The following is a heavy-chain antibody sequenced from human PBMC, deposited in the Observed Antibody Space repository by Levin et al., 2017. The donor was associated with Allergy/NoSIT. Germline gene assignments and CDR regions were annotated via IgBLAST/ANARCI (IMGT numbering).Heavy chain of an antibody. Sequence: EASVKVSCKAFGVNFNSYAISWVRQAPGQGLEWMGGVIPFFRTAKYAQKFHGRVTITADESATTAYLELSSLRSEDTAVYYCASRYFDVSTGYSNWGQGTLVTVSS. CDR3: ASRYFDVSTGYSN. CDR1: GVNFNSYA. J-gene: IGHJ4*02. CDR2: VIPFFRTA. D-gene: IGHD3-9*01. V-gene: IGHV1-69*13.